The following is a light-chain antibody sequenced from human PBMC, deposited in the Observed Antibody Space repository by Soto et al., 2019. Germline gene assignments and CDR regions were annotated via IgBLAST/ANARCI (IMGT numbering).Light chain of an antibody. CDR2: AAS. J-gene: IGKJ4*01. CDR1: QGINTA. CDR3: QQFNTYFALT. V-gene: IGKV1-13*02. Sequence: AIQLTQSPSSLSASVGDRVTITCRASQGINTALAWYQQKPGKPPKLLIHAASILESGVPIRLSGSGSGTDFTLTIIILQPEDFATYYCQQFNTYFALTFGGGTKVDIK.